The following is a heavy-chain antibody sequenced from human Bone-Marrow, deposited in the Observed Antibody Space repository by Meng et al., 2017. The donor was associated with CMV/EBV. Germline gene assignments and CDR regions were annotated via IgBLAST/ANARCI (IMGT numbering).Heavy chain of an antibody. Sequence: GESLKISCAASGFTFSDYYMSWIRQAPGKGLEWVSYISNSGSTIYYADSVKGRFTISRDNAKNSLYLQMNSLRAEDTAVYYCAGITIFGVVAGYWGQGTRVTVSS. CDR2: ISNSGSTI. J-gene: IGHJ4*02. CDR3: AGITIFGVVAGY. CDR1: GFTFSDYY. V-gene: IGHV3-11*01. D-gene: IGHD3-3*01.